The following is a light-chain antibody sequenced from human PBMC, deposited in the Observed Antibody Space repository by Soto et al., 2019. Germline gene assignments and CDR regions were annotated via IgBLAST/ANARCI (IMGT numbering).Light chain of an antibody. V-gene: IGKV1-39*01. Sequence: DIQMTQSPSSLSASVGDRVTITCRASESISNDLHWYQQKPGKAPKILIYAGSTLQSGVPSRFSGSGSGTYFTLTISSLQPEDFATYYCQQSYTASPYTFGQGTKLQIK. CDR3: QQSYTASPYT. J-gene: IGKJ2*01. CDR1: ESISND. CDR2: AGS.